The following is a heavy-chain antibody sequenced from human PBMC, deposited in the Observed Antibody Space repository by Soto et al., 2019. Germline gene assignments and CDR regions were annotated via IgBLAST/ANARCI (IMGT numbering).Heavy chain of an antibody. D-gene: IGHD3-22*01. J-gene: IGHJ4*02. V-gene: IGHV1-3*01. Sequence: ASVKVSCKTSGYTFTSYGISWVRQAPGQRLEWMGWINVGNGNTRYSQKFQGRLTLTRDTPGNTAYLELNSLISEDTAVYYCATPQDYDGCLDSWGQGTLVTVPQ. CDR2: INVGNGNT. CDR3: ATPQDYDGCLDS. CDR1: GYTFTSYG.